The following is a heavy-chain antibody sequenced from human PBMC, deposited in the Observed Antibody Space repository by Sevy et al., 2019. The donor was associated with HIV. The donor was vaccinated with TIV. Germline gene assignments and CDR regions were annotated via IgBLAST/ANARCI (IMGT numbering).Heavy chain of an antibody. V-gene: IGHV3-30*18. CDR3: AKEGAYSYATYFDY. D-gene: IGHD1-26*01. Sequence: GGSLRLSCAASGFSFSGYAIHWVRQAPGKGLEWVAVISFDGSNKYYADSVKGRFTISRDNSKNTLFLQMNSLRAEDTAGYYCAKEGAYSYATYFDYWGQGTVVTVSS. CDR2: ISFDGSNK. CDR1: GFSFSGYA. J-gene: IGHJ4*02.